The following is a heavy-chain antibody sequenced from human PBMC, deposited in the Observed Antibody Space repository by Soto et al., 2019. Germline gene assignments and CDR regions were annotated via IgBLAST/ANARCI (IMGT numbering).Heavy chain of an antibody. CDR3: ARAPRVTLNWFDP. D-gene: IGHD2-21*02. V-gene: IGHV1-69*13. J-gene: IGHJ5*02. CDR2: IIPIFGTA. CDR1: GGTFSSYA. Sequence: SVKVSCKASGGTFSSYAISWVRQAPGQGLEWMGGIIPIFGTANYAQKFQGRVTITADESTSTAYMELSSLRSEDTAVYYCARAPRVTLNWFDPWGQGTLVTVSS.